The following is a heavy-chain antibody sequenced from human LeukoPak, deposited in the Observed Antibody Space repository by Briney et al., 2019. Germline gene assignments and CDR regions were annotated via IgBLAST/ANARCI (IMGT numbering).Heavy chain of an antibody. D-gene: IGHD1-26*01. CDR1: GFTFDDYG. J-gene: IGHJ4*02. CDR2: INSDGSST. Sequence: PGGSLRLSCAASGFTFDDYGMSWVRQAPGKGLVGVSRINSDGSSTSYADSVKGRFTISRDNAKNTLYLQMNSLRAEDTAVYYCASNIVGAIGPVDYWGQGTLVTVSS. V-gene: IGHV3-74*01. CDR3: ASNIVGAIGPVDY.